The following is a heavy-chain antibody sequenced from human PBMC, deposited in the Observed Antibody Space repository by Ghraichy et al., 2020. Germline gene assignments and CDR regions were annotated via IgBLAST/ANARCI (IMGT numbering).Heavy chain of an antibody. J-gene: IGHJ4*01. CDR2: INHSGNT. D-gene: IGHD2-8*01. Sequence: SETLPLTCTISGRPFSGYSWAWIRQPPGKGLEWIGEINHSGNTHYNPSLKSRVTISGDTSKNQLSLKLSSVTAADTAVYYCAGAKWGFDYWGHGTLVTVSS. V-gene: IGHV4-34*01. CDR1: GRPFSGYS. CDR3: AGAKWGFDY.